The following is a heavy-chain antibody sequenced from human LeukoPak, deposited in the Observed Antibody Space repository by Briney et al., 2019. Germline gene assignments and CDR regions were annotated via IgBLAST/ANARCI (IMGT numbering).Heavy chain of an antibody. CDR3: AISSYGSGSYYLDY. J-gene: IGHJ4*02. D-gene: IGHD3-10*01. CDR1: GGTFSSYA. V-gene: IGHV1-8*02. CDR2: MNPNSGNT. Sequence: GASVKVSCKASGGTFSSYAISWVRQATGQGLEWMGWMNPNSGNTGYAQKFQGRVTMTRNTSISTAYMELSSLRSEDTAVYYCAISSYGSGSYYLDYWGQGTLVTVSS.